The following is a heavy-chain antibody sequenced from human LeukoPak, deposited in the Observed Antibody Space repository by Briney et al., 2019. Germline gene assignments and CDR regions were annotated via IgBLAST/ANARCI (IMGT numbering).Heavy chain of an antibody. V-gene: IGHV1-69*13. CDR1: GGIFSRNA. J-gene: IGHJ4*02. Sequence: ASVNVSCKASGGIFSRNALSWMRQAPGQGLEWMGGIIPVFGTPNYAQKFQGRVTITADESTSTAYMELSSLTSEDTAVYYCARDVIAPFDYWGQGTLVTVS. CDR2: IIPVFGTP. CDR3: ARDVIAPFDY. D-gene: IGHD3-22*01.